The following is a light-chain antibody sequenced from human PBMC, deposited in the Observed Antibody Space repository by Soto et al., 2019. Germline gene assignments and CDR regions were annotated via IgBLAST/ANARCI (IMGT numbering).Light chain of an antibody. CDR1: SSDVGGYNL. Sequence: QSALTQPRSVSASPGQSVTIPCSGSSSDVGGYNLVSWYQQKPGEVPKVIIYDVFKRPSGVPDRFFGSKSGNMATLTISGLQGDDEADFHCCSYAGRFIWLFGGGTKLTVL. J-gene: IGLJ3*02. CDR2: DVF. V-gene: IGLV2-11*01. CDR3: CSYAGRFIWL.